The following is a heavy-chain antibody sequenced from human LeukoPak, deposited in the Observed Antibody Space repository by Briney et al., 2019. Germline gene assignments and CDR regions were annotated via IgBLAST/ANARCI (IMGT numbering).Heavy chain of an antibody. CDR2: IYYSGST. D-gene: IGHD3-3*01. CDR3: ARHLGSDGFWSGHGEYYFDY. CDR1: GGSISSSSYY. J-gene: IGHJ4*02. Sequence: PSETLSLTCTVSGGSISSSSYYWGWIRQPPGKGLEWIGSIYYSGSTYYNPSLKSRVTISVDTSKNQFSLKLSSVTAADTAVYYCARHLGSDGFWSGHGEYYFDYWGQGTLVTVSS. V-gene: IGHV4-39*01.